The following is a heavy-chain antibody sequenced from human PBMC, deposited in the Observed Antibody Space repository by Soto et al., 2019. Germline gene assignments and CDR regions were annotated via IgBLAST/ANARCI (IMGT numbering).Heavy chain of an antibody. CDR2: IRSGGQNR. CDR1: GFTFSQYG. D-gene: IGHD3-3*01. Sequence: LRLSCAASGFTFSQYGFHWVRQAPGEGLEWVAVIRSGGQNRYNGDSVKGRFTISRDDSKNTVYLQLDSLRAEDTAIYYCARDSLGWPTDFDCWGRGALVTVSS. J-gene: IGHJ4*02. V-gene: IGHV3-33*01. CDR3: ARDSLGWPTDFDC.